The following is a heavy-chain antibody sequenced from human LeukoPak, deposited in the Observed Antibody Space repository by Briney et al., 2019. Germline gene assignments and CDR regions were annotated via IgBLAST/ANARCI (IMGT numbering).Heavy chain of an antibody. CDR1: GGSMFSYH. V-gene: IGHV4-4*07. J-gene: IGHJ6*03. CDR2: IYVGGST. Sequence: SETLSLTCTVSGGSMFSYHRSCVRQSAGEGLEWIGHIYVGGSTNYSPSLKSRVTMSVDTTKNQFSLKLKSVTAADTAVYYCARLRFYDSSGYSTGYYMDACGNGTTVTVSS. CDR3: ARLRFYDSSGYSTGYYMDA. D-gene: IGHD3-22*01.